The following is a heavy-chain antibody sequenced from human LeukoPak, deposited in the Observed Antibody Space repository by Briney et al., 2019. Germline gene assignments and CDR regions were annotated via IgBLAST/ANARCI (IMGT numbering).Heavy chain of an antibody. V-gene: IGHV3-21*01. CDR3: ARDPYSGNYGNYYYYYMDV. CDR2: ITSSGAYI. CDR1: GLTFTSYN. D-gene: IGHD1-26*01. J-gene: IGHJ6*03. Sequence: PGGSLRLSCAASGLTFTSYNMNWVRQAPGKALEWVSSITSSGAYIFYADSVRGRFTISRDNAKDSLYLQMNSLGPEDTAVYYCARDPYSGNYGNYYYYYMDVWGKGTTVTISS.